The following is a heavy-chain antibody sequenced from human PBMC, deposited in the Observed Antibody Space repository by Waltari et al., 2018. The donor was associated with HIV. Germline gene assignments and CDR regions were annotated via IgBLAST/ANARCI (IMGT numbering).Heavy chain of an antibody. J-gene: IGHJ6*02. D-gene: IGHD1-7*01. V-gene: IGHV1-2*02. CDR1: GYTFTGNY. CDR3: ARDRARTTDYYYYGMDV. Sequence: QVQLVQSGAEVKKPGASVKVSCKASGYTFTGNYMRWVRQAPGQGLEWMGWINPNSGGTNYAQKFQGRVTMTRDTSISTAYMELSRLRSDDTAVYYCARDRARTTDYYYYGMDVWGQGTTVTVSS. CDR2: INPNSGGT.